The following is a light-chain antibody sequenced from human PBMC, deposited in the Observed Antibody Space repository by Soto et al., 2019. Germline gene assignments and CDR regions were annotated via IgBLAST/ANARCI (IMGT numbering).Light chain of an antibody. CDR3: QQYGSSPGT. V-gene: IGKV3-20*01. Sequence: EIVLTQSPGTLSLSPGERATLFCRASQSVGSSYLAWYQQKPGQAPRLLIYGASSRATGTPDRISGSRSGTDFTLTISRLEPEDFAVYYCQQYGSSPGTFGQGTKVDIK. J-gene: IGKJ1*01. CDR1: QSVGSSY. CDR2: GAS.